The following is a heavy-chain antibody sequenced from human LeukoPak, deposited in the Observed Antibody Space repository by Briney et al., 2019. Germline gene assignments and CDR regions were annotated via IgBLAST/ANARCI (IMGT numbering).Heavy chain of an antibody. Sequence: GGSLRLSCAASGFTFRNCAMSWVGQAPGKGLEWVSGISGTGYNTYYADSVKGRFTISRDNSKNTLYLQMNSLGAEDTAVYYCAKHVSGSLFYFDYWGQRTLVTVSS. CDR2: ISGTGYNT. CDR3: AKHVSGSLFYFDY. D-gene: IGHD3-10*01. J-gene: IGHJ4*02. V-gene: IGHV3-23*01. CDR1: GFTFRNCA.